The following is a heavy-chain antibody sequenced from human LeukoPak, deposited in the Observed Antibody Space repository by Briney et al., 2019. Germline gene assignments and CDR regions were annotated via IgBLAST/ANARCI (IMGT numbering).Heavy chain of an antibody. V-gene: IGHV4-59*01. CDR3: ARVYSSNWFDP. CDR1: GGSFSGYY. CDR2: IYNSGST. J-gene: IGHJ5*02. D-gene: IGHD6-13*01. Sequence: PSETLSLTCAVYGGSFSGYYWSWIRQPPGKGLEWIGNIYNSGSTNYNPSLKGRVTISVDTSKNQFSLKLSSVTAADTAVYYCARVYSSNWFDPWGQGTLVTVSS.